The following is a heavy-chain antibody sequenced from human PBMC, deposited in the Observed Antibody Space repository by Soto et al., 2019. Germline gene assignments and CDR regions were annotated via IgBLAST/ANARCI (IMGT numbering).Heavy chain of an antibody. Sequence: ASVKVSCKASGYTFTSHYMHWVRQAPGQGLEWMGIINPRGGSTSYAQKFQGRVTMTRDTSTSTDYMELSSLRSEDTAVYFCASGFEVGATGPFGYWGQGTLVTVSS. CDR3: ASGFEVGATGPFGY. J-gene: IGHJ4*02. V-gene: IGHV1-46*03. CDR1: GYTFTSHY. D-gene: IGHD1-26*01. CDR2: INPRGGST.